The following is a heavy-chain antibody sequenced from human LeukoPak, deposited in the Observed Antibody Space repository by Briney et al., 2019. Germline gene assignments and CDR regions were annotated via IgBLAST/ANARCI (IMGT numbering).Heavy chain of an antibody. J-gene: IGHJ4*02. CDR1: GFTFSSYG. CDR3: AKGENYYDSSGYTY. D-gene: IGHD3-22*01. CDR2: ISYDGSNK. Sequence: GGSLRLSCAASGFTFSSYGMHWVRQAPGKGLEWVAVISYDGSNKYYADSVKGRFTISRDNSKNTLYLQMNSLRAEDTAVYYCAKGENYYDSSGYTYWGQGTLVTVSS. V-gene: IGHV3-30*18.